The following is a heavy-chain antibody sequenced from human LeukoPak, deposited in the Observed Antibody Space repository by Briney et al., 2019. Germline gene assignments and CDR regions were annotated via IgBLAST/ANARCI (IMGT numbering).Heavy chain of an antibody. V-gene: IGHV1-24*01. J-gene: IGHJ4*02. Sequence: GASVKVSCKVSGYTLTELSMHWVRQAPGKGLEWMGGFDPEDGETIYAQEFQGRVTMTEDTSTDTAYMELSSLRSEDTAVYYCATTRTEGYYFDYWGQGTLVTVSS. CDR2: FDPEDGET. CDR3: ATTRTEGYYFDY. CDR1: GYTLTELS.